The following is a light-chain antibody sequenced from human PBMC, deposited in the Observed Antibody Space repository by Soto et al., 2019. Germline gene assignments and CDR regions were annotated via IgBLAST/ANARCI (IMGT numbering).Light chain of an antibody. CDR3: GSRASSRSGV. CDR1: SSDVGSYNL. Sequence: QSALTQPASVSGSPGQTITISCTGTSSDVGSYNLICCHQHHPGNPPNLINYEDSKCPSGVSNLFSGSKSGNTASPTISVLYADEEAYYYCGSRASSRSGVFGGGTKLTVL. CDR2: EDS. V-gene: IGLV2-23*01. J-gene: IGLJ3*02.